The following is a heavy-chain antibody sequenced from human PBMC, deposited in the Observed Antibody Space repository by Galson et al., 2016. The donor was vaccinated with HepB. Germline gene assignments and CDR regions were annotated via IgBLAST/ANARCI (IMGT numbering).Heavy chain of an antibody. Sequence: PALVKPTQTLTPTCSFSEFSLSTSGVGVGWIRQPPGKALEWPALAYWDDDKRYSPYLKNRLTITKDTSKNQVVLTMANMDPVDTATYFCAHTVISGTLFDYCGQGTLVTVSS. D-gene: IGHD1-20*01. CDR1: EFSLSTSGVG. V-gene: IGHV2-5*02. CDR2: AYWDDDK. CDR3: AHTVISGTLFDY. J-gene: IGHJ4*02.